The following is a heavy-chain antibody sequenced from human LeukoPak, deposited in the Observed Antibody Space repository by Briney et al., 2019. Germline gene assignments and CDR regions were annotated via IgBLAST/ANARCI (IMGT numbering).Heavy chain of an antibody. CDR3: SYCSSTSCLYYYYLDV. D-gene: IGHD2-2*01. V-gene: IGHV4-38-2*02. J-gene: IGHJ6*03. Sequence: PAETLSLTFTASGYPISSGSYWVWLRQPPGKGLEWIGSIDPSRSTYYHPSLNSRVTILVDTSKNQFSLKLSSVTAADTAVYHCSYCSSTSCLYYYYLDVWGKGTTVTVSS. CDR1: GYPISSGSY. CDR2: IDPSRST.